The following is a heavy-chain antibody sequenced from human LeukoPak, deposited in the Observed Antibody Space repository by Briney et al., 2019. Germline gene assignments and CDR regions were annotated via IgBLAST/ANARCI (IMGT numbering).Heavy chain of an antibody. CDR3: ARHFKTIFGVAREYYFDY. J-gene: IGHJ4*02. CDR1: GGSISSYC. CDR2: IYYSGST. D-gene: IGHD3-3*01. V-gene: IGHV4-59*08. Sequence: SETLSLTCTVSGGSISSYCWSWIRQPPGKGLEWIGYIYYSGSTNYNPSLKSRVTISVDTSKNQFSLKLSSVTAADTAVYYCARHFKTIFGVAREYYFDYWGQGTLVTVSS.